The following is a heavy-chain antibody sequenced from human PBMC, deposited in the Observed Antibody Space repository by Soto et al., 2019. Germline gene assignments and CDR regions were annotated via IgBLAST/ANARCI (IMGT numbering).Heavy chain of an antibody. J-gene: IGHJ6*03. D-gene: IGHD2-15*01. V-gene: IGHV1-46*01. Sequence: ASVKVSCKASGYTFTSYYMHWVRQAPGQGLEWMGIINPSGGSTSYAQKFQGRVTMTRDTSTSTVYMELSSLRSEDTAVYYCAGGYCSGGSCPARDNYMDVWGKGTTVTVSS. CDR1: GYTFTSYY. CDR2: INPSGGST. CDR3: AGGYCSGGSCPARDNYMDV.